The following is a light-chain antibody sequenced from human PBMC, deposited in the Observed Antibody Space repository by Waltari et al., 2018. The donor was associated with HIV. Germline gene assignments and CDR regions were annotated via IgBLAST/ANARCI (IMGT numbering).Light chain of an antibody. CDR1: QGISSY. J-gene: IGKJ4*01. Sequence: AIRMTQSPSSFSASTGDSVTITCRASQGISSYLAWYQQKPGKAPKLLIYAASTLQSGVPSRFSGSGSGTDFTLTISCLQSEDFATYYCQQYYSYPVTFGGGTKVEIK. CDR2: AAS. CDR3: QQYYSYPVT. V-gene: IGKV1-8*01.